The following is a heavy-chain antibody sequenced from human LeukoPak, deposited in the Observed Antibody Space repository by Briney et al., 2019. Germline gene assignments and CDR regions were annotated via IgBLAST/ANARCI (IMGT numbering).Heavy chain of an antibody. CDR2: INHSGST. Sequence: SETLSLTCAVYGGSFSGYYWSWIRQPPGKGLEWIGDINHSGSTNYIPSLKSRVTISVDTSKNQFSLKLSSVTAADTAVYYCARESYLGIAAAGYFDYWGQGTLVTVSS. J-gene: IGHJ4*02. D-gene: IGHD6-13*01. V-gene: IGHV4-34*01. CDR3: ARESYLGIAAAGYFDY. CDR1: GGSFSGYY.